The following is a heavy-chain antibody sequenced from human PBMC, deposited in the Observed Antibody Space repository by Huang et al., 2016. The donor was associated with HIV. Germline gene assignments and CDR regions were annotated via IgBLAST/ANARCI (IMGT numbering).Heavy chain of an antibody. D-gene: IGHD5-18*01. J-gene: IGHJ4*02. Sequence: EVQLVQSGVAVKKPGESLKISCKGSGFSFTSYWIGWVRQMPGKGLEWMGIICTGNSNTFYSPAFQGQVTISADKYTRTAYLQWSSLKASDSAIYYGAIHDSNDFTFDDWGQGTLVAVSS. V-gene: IGHV5-51*03. CDR2: ICTGNSNT. CDR1: GFSFTSYW. CDR3: AIHDSNDFTFDD.